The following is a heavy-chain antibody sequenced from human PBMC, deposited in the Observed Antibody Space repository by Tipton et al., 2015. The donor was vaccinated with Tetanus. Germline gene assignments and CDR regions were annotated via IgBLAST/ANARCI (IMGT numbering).Heavy chain of an antibody. CDR1: GYTFTGYY. V-gene: IGHV1-2*02. D-gene: IGHD3-22*01. J-gene: IGHJ6*02. Sequence: QLVQSGAEVKKPGASLKVSCKASGYTFTGYYLYWVRQAPGQGLEWMGWIDPNSGGTAYAQKFQGRVTMTRDTSISIVDMELSRLRSDDTAVYYCARDRGDYIYYGMDVWGPGTTVTVS. CDR3: ARDRGDYIYYGMDV. CDR2: IDPNSGGT.